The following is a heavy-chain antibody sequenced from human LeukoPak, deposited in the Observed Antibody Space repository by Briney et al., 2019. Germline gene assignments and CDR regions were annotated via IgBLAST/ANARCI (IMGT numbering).Heavy chain of an antibody. CDR1: GGTFSTYA. CDR3: ARGGSWYYYGMDV. V-gene: IGHV1-69*01. Sequence: GSSVKVSCKPSGGTFSTYAISGVRQAPGQGLEWMGGIIPIFGTANYAQKFQGRVTITADESTSTAYMELSSLRSEDTAVYYCARGGSWYYYGMDVWGQGTTVTVSS. CDR2: IIPIFGTA. D-gene: IGHD6-13*01. J-gene: IGHJ6*02.